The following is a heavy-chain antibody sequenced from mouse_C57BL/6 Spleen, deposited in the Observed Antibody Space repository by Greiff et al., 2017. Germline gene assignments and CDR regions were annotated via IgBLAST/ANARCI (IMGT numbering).Heavy chain of an antibody. Sequence: VQLQQSGPELVKPGDSVKISCTASGYSFNGYFMNWVMQSHGKSLEWIGRINTYNGDTFYNQKFKGKVTFTVDKSSSTAHMELRSLASDDSAVYYCSRGGYDFDAFAYWGQGTLVTVSA. CDR2: INTYNGDT. V-gene: IGHV1-20*01. CDR3: SRGGYDFDAFAY. J-gene: IGHJ3*01. D-gene: IGHD2-4*01. CDR1: GYSFNGYF.